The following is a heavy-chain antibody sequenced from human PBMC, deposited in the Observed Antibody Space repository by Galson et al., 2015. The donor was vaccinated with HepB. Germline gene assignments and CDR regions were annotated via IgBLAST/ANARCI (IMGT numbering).Heavy chain of an antibody. Sequence: SLRLSCAASGFTFSGSAMHWVRQASGKGLEWVGRIRSKANSYATAYAASVKGRFTISRDDSKNTAYLQMNSLKAEDTAVYYCTRLTEPYYYDSSGLNLNYYYYGMDVWGQGTTVTVSS. CDR3: TRLTEPYYYDSSGLNLNYYYYGMDV. D-gene: IGHD3-22*01. J-gene: IGHJ6*02. CDR1: GFTFSGSA. CDR2: IRSKANSYAT. V-gene: IGHV3-73*01.